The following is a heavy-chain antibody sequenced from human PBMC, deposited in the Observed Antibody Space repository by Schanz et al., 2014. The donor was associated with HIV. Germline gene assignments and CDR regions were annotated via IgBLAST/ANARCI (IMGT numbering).Heavy chain of an antibody. CDR2: IIPMLGTA. D-gene: IGHD3-3*01. Sequence: QVQLVQSGAEVQKPGSSVKVSCKASGGTFSTYSISWVRQAPGQGLEWMGGIIPMLGTANYAQKFQGRVTIIADESTNTVYMELTSLRSEDTAVYYCARGECDFWSGYCPHFHYFDLDVWGPGTSVTVSS. CDR3: ARGECDFWSGYCPHFHYFDLDV. V-gene: IGHV1-69*01. CDR1: GGTFSTYS. J-gene: IGHJ6*02.